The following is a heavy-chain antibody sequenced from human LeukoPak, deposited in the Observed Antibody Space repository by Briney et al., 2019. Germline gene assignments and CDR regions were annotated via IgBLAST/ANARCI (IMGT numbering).Heavy chain of an antibody. J-gene: IGHJ1*01. CDR2: INHSGST. V-gene: IGHV4-34*01. Sequence: TSSETLSLTCAVYGGSFSGYYWSWIRQPPGKGLEWIGEINHSGSTNYNPSLKSRVTISVDTSKNQFSLKLSSVTAADTAVYYCVPLLGMGNDYSNYGQHWGQGTLVTVSS. CDR3: VPLLGMGNDYSNYGQH. CDR1: GGSFSGYY. D-gene: IGHD4-11*01.